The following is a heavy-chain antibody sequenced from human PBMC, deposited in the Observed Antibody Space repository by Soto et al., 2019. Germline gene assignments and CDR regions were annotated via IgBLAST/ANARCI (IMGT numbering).Heavy chain of an antibody. Sequence: GASVKVSCKASGGTFSSYAISWVRQAPGQGLEWMGGIIPIFGTANYAQKFQGRVTITADESTSTVYMELSSLTSDDMAVYYCATELGENPASPFDSWGQGTLVTVSS. J-gene: IGHJ4*02. CDR2: IIPIFGTA. D-gene: IGHD2-21*01. CDR1: GGTFSSYA. CDR3: ATELGENPASPFDS. V-gene: IGHV1-69*13.